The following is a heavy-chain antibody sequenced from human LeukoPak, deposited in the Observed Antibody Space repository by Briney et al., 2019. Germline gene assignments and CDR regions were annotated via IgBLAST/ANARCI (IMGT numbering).Heavy chain of an antibody. J-gene: IGHJ4*02. V-gene: IGHV3-15*01. CDR1: GFTFSNAW. Sequence: GGSLRLSCAASGFTFSNAWMSWVRQAPGKGLEWVGRIKSKTDGGTTDYAAPVKGRFTISRDDSKNTLYPQMNSLKTEATAVYYCITFSMIVVVITDWGQGTLVTVSS. CDR3: ITFSMIVVVITD. CDR2: IKSKTDGGTT. D-gene: IGHD3-22*01.